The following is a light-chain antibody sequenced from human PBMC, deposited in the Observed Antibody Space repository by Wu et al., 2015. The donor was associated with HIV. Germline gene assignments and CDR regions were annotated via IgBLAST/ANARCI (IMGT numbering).Light chain of an antibody. J-gene: IGKJ4*01. V-gene: IGKV3-15*01. CDR2: DAS. CDR3: QQYNNWWRT. CDR1: QSISTD. Sequence: ELGMTQSPATLSVSPGDGATLSCRASQSISTDLAWYQQKSGQAPRLLIYDASTRATGIPARFSGSGSVTEFTLTISSLQSEDSAVYYCQQYNNWWRTFGGGTKVEIK.